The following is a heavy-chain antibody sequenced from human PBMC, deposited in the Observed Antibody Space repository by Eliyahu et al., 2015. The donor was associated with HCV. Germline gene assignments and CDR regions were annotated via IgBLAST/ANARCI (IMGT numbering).Heavy chain of an antibody. Sequence: QVQLVQSGSELRMPGASVKVSCRPSGYTLITYAMNWVRQAPGQGLEWMGWINTHTGNPTYAPGFTGRFVFXLDTSVNTAYLQIRSLEADDTAIYYCARDATGDWNRGNAFDIWGQGTMVTVSS. J-gene: IGHJ3*02. CDR2: INTHTGNP. D-gene: IGHD7-27*01. CDR1: GYTLITYA. CDR3: ARDATGDWNRGNAFDI. V-gene: IGHV7-4-1*01.